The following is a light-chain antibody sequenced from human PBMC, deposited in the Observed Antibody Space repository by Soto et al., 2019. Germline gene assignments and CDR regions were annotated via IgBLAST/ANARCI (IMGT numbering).Light chain of an antibody. Sequence: DIVMTQSPLSLPATPGEPASISCRSSQSLLHSNGYNYLDWYLQKPGQSPQLLIYLGSNRASGVPDRFSGSGSGTDFTLTISSLEPEDFAVYYCQQRSNWPPITFGQGTRLEIK. CDR1: QSLLHSNGYNY. CDR2: LGS. V-gene: IGKV2-28*01. CDR3: QQRSNWPPIT. J-gene: IGKJ5*01.